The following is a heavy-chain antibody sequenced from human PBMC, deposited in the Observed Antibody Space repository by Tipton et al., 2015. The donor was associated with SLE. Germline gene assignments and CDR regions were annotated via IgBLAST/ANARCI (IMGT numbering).Heavy chain of an antibody. V-gene: IGHV4-59*08. Sequence: TLSLTCTVSGGSISSHYWSWIRQPPGKGLEWIGYIYYSGSTNYNPSLKSRVTISVDRSKNQFSLRLSSVTAADTAVYYCAREGGVGRPETGIDYWGQGALVTVSS. D-gene: IGHD6-6*01. CDR3: AREGGVGRPETGIDY. J-gene: IGHJ4*02. CDR1: GGSISSHY. CDR2: IYYSGST.